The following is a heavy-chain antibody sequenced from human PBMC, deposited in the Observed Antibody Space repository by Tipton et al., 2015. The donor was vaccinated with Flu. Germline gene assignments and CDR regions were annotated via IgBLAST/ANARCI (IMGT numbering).Heavy chain of an antibody. V-gene: IGHV3-48*04. CDR3: AREDFGDSVGVGMDV. CDR2: ISASSANI. D-gene: IGHD4-17*01. Sequence: GSLRLSCAASGFSFSRYAMNWVRQAPGKGLEWVSYISASSANIHYADSVRGRFTISRDNAKNSLYLQINNLRADDTAVYYCAREDFGDSVGVGMDVWGQGTTVTVSS. J-gene: IGHJ6*02. CDR1: GFSFSRYA.